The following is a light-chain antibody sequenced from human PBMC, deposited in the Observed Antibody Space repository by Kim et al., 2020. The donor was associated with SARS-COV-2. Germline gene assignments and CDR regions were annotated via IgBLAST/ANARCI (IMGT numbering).Light chain of an antibody. V-gene: IGKV3-15*01. CDR2: VAS. CDR3: QQYNNWPPIT. CDR1: QSVSSN. J-gene: IGKJ5*01. Sequence: SPGERATLSCRASQSVSSNLAWYQQKPGQAPRLLIYVASTRATGIPARFSGSGSGTEFTLTISSLQSEDFAVYYCQQYNNWPPITFGQGTRLEIK.